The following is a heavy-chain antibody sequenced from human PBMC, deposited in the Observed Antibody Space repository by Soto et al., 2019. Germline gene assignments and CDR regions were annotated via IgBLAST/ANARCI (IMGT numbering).Heavy chain of an antibody. CDR2: ISSSRSTI. J-gene: IGHJ5*01. D-gene: IGHD2-2*01. Sequence: EVQLVESGGGLVQPGGSLRLSCAASGFTFSSYSMNWVRQAPGKGLEWVSYISSSRSTIYYADSVKGRFTISRDNAKNPLYLEMNSLRDEDTAVYYCARDCPGSSTTCYGNEWFDSWGQGTLVTVSS. CDR3: ARDCPGSSTTCYGNEWFDS. CDR1: GFTFSSYS. V-gene: IGHV3-48*02.